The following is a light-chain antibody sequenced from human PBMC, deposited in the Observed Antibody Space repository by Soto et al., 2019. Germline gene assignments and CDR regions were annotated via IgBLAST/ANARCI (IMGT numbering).Light chain of an antibody. Sequence: EIVMTQSPATLSLSPGERATLSYRASQSVSSNLAWYQQQPGKAPRLLIYGASTRATGIPARFSGRGSGTDFTLTISSLETEDFQVYYCQQYGSSPRTFGQGTQVDIK. CDR1: QSVSSN. J-gene: IGKJ1*01. CDR2: GAS. CDR3: QQYGSSPRT. V-gene: IGKV3-15*01.